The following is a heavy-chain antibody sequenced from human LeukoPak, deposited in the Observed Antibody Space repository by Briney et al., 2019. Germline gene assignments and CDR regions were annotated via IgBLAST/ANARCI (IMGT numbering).Heavy chain of an antibody. CDR2: ISYDGSNK. D-gene: IGHD3-9*01. CDR1: GFTFSSYA. Sequence: GGSLRLSCAASGFTFSSYAMHWVRQAPGKGLEWVAVISYDGSNKYYADSVKGRFTISRDNSKNTLYLQMNSLRAEDTAVYYCAKALRYFDWLPDYWGQGTLVTVSS. V-gene: IGHV3-30-3*01. J-gene: IGHJ4*02. CDR3: AKALRYFDWLPDY.